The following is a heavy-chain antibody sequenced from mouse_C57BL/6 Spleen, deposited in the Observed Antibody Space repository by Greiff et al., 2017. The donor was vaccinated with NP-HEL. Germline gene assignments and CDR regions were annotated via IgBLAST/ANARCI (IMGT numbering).Heavy chain of an antibody. D-gene: IGHD1-1*01. Sequence: LQQSGASVKISCKASGYAFSSYWMNWVKQRPGKGLEWIGQIYPGDGDTNYNGKFKGKATLTADKSSSTAYMQLSSLTSEDSAVYFCARQGFITTVVKDYWGQGTTLTVSS. J-gene: IGHJ2*01. CDR3: ARQGFITTVVKDY. CDR1: GYAFSSYW. V-gene: IGHV1-80*01. CDR2: IYPGDGDT.